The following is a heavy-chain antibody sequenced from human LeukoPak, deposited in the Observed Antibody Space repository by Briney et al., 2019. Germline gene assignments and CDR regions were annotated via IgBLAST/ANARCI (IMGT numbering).Heavy chain of an antibody. CDR2: IIGSGGST. D-gene: IGHD1-1*01. Sequence: GGSLRLSCAASGFTFSSYAMSWVRQAPGKGLEWVSAIIGSGGSTYYADSVKGRFTISRDNSKNTLYLQMNSLRAEDTAVYYCAKSRPRYGVQLERRERYYYGMDVWGQGTTVTVSS. CDR3: AKSRPRYGVQLERRERYYYGMDV. V-gene: IGHV3-23*01. J-gene: IGHJ6*02. CDR1: GFTFSSYA.